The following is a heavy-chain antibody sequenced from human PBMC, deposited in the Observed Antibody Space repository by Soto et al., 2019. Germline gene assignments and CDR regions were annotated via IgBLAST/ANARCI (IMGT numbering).Heavy chain of an antibody. D-gene: IGHD3-16*02. CDR1: GFTFSSYG. V-gene: IGHV3-33*01. CDR3: ARVGYDYIFGSYRPDDDAFDI. CDR2: IWYDGSNK. J-gene: IGHJ3*02. Sequence: QVQLVESGGGVVQPGRSLRLSCAASGFTFSSYGMHWVRQAPGKGLEWVAVIWYDGSNKYYADSVKGRFTISRDNSKNTLYLQMIILRAEDTAVYYCARVGYDYIFGSYRPDDDAFDIWGQGTMVTVSS.